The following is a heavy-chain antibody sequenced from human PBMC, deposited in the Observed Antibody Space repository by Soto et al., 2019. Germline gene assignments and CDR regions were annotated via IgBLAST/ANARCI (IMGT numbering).Heavy chain of an antibody. Sequence: SETLSVTSAVSGGSISSSNWWSWVREPPGKGLEWIGEIYHSGSTNYNPSLKSRVTISVDKSKNQFSLKLSSVTAADTAVYYCARDLGGYEDYYYYYGMDVWGQGTTVTVSS. V-gene: IGHV4-4*02. J-gene: IGHJ6*02. CDR1: GGSISSSNW. D-gene: IGHD5-12*01. CDR2: IYHSGST. CDR3: ARDLGGYEDYYYYYGMDV.